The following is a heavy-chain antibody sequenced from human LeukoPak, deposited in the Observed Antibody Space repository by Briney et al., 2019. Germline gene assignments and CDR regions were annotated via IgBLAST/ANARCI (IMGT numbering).Heavy chain of an antibody. J-gene: IGHJ6*03. Sequence: SETLSLTCAVYSGSFSGYYWSWIRQPPGKGLEWIGEINHSGSTNYNPSLKSRVTISVDTSKNQFSLKLSSVTAADTAVYYCARGYNWNPLLSRSLYYYYMDVWGKGTTVTVSS. CDR2: INHSGST. CDR3: ARGYNWNPLLSRSLYYYYMDV. CDR1: SGSFSGYY. V-gene: IGHV4-34*01. D-gene: IGHD1-20*01.